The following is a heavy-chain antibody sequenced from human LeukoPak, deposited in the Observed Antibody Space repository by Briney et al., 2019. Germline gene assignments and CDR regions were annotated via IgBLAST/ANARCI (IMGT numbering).Heavy chain of an antibody. J-gene: IGHJ4*02. V-gene: IGHV4-61*02. Sequence: PSETLSLTCTVSGGSINSGSYYWSWIRQPAGKGLEWIGRIYTSGSTNYNPSLKSRVTISVDTSKNQFSLKLSSVTAADTAVYYSARGYYYDSGGYLDYWGQGSLVTVSS. CDR1: GGSINSGSYY. CDR2: IYTSGST. CDR3: ARGYYYDSGGYLDY. D-gene: IGHD3-22*01.